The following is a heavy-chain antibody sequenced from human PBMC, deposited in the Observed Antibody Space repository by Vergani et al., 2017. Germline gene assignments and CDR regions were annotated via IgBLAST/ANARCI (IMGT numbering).Heavy chain of an antibody. CDR2: IIPSLATT. CDR1: GGTFSSYA. CDR3: ARATCSGGSCYSSFRWVDP. J-gene: IGHJ5*02. V-gene: IGHV1-69*11. D-gene: IGHD2-15*01. Sequence: QVQLVQSGAEVKKPGSSVKVSCKASGGTFSSYALNWVRQAPGQGLEWMGSIIPSLATTIYAQKFQGRVTITADESTSTAYMELSSLKSEDTAVFYCARATCSGGSCYSSFRWVDPWGQGTLVTVFS.